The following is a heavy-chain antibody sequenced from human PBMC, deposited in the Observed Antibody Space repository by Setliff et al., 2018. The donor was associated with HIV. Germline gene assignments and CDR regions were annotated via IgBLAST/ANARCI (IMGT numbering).Heavy chain of an antibody. V-gene: IGHV4-38-2*01. Sequence: SETLSLTCAVSGYSISSGYYMDWVRQAPGKGLEWVASIYYSGTTYYNPSLKSRVTISVDTSKNQFSLKLSSVTAADTAVYYCARLSLSLVRGIITSGDRFFDYWGQGSLVTVSS. CDR1: GYSISSGYY. D-gene: IGHD3-10*01. CDR3: ARLSLSLVRGIITSGDRFFDY. CDR2: IYYSGTT. J-gene: IGHJ4*02.